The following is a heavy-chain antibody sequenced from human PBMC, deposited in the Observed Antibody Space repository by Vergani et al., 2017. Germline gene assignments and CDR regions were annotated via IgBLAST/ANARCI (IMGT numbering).Heavy chain of an antibody. Sequence: QVTLRESGPALVKPTQTLTLTCTFSGFSLSTSGMCVIWIRQPPGKALEWLARIYWDDDKYYSTSLKTRLTISKDTSKNQVVLTMTNMDPVDTATYYCARTDYYGSGSRYYMDVWGKGTTVTVSS. CDR3: ARTDYYGSGSRYYMDV. D-gene: IGHD3-10*01. J-gene: IGHJ6*03. V-gene: IGHV2-70*15. CDR2: IYWDDDK. CDR1: GFSLSTSGMC.